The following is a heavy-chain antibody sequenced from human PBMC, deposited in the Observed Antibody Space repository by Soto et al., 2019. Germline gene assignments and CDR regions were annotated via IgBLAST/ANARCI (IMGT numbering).Heavy chain of an antibody. CDR2: ISYDGSNK. CDR1: GFTFSSYA. V-gene: IGHV3-30-3*01. CDR3: ARDRAGSSWYVSSYYYYGMDV. D-gene: IGHD6-13*01. J-gene: IGHJ6*02. Sequence: GGSLRLSCAASGFTFSSYAMHWVRQAPGKGLEWVAVISYDGSNKYYADSVKGRFTISRDNSKNTLYLQMNSLRAEDTAVYYCARDRAGSSWYVSSYYYYGMDVWGQGTTVTVSS.